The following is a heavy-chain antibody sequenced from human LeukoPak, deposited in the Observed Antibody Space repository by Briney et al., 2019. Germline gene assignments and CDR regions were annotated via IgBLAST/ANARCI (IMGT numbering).Heavy chain of an antibody. CDR1: GGSISSYY. J-gene: IGHJ6*03. CDR3: ARAIGSSSAVYMDV. Sequence: SETLSLTCTVSGGSISSYYWSWIRQPPGKGLEWIGYIYTSGSTNYNPSLKSRVTISVDTSKNQFSLKLSSVTAADTAVYYCARAIGSSSAVYMDVWGKGTTVTVSS. D-gene: IGHD6-6*01. V-gene: IGHV4-4*09. CDR2: IYTSGST.